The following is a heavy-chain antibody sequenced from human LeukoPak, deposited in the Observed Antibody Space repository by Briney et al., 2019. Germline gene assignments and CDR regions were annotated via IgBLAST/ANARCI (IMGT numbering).Heavy chain of an antibody. CDR1: GFTFGNFW. J-gene: IGHJ4*02. CDR3: AKDLAVRGVIIKPFDY. CDR2: ISGSGGTT. Sequence: GGSLRLSCAASGFTFGNFWMSWVRQAPGKGLEWVSAISGSGGTTYYADSVKGRFTISRDNSKNTLYLQMNSLRAEDTAVYYCAKDLAVRGVIIKPFDYWGQGTLVTVSS. V-gene: IGHV3-23*01. D-gene: IGHD3-10*01.